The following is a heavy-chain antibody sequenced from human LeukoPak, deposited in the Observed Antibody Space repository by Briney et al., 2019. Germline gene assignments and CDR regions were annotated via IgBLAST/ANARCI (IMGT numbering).Heavy chain of an antibody. CDR1: GFTFCDYA. D-gene: IGHD6-13*01. V-gene: IGHV3-49*04. CDR3: TRDLGAAAAQTIDY. Sequence: GGSLRLSCTASGFTFCDYAMSWVRQAPGKGLEWVGFIRSKAYGGTTEYAASVKGRFTISRDDSKSIAYLQMNSLKTEDTAVYYCTRDLGAAAAQTIDYWGQGTLVTVSS. CDR2: IRSKAYGGTT. J-gene: IGHJ4*02.